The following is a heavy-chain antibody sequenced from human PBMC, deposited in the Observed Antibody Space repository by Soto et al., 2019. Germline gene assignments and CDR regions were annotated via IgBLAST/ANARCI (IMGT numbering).Heavy chain of an antibody. J-gene: IGHJ3*02. CDR1: GFTVSSNY. D-gene: IGHD6-19*01. CDR2: IYSGGST. CDR3: ARDREGIAVDSAFDI. Sequence: EVQLVESGGGLVQPGGSLRLSCAASGFTVSSNYMSWVRQAPGKGLEWVSVIYSGGSTYYADSVKGRFTISRDNSKNTLYLQMNSLRAEDTAVYYCARDREGIAVDSAFDIWGQGTMVTVSS. V-gene: IGHV3-66*01.